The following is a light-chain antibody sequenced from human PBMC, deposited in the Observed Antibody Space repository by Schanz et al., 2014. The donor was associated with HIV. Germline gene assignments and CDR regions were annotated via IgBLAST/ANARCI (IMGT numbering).Light chain of an antibody. CDR2: DDN. CDR3: SSYAATSNVL. V-gene: IGLV1-40*01. J-gene: IGLJ3*02. CDR1: SSNIGAGYD. Sequence: QSVLTQPPSLSGAPGQRVSLSCNGSSSNIGAGYDVHWYQQFPGTAPRLLIFDDNSRPSGVPDRFSGSKSGTSASLAITGLQADDEADYYCSSYAATSNVLFGGGTKLTVL.